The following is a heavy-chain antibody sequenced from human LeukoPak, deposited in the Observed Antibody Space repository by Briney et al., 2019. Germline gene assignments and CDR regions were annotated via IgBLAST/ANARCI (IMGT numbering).Heavy chain of an antibody. J-gene: IGHJ3*02. V-gene: IGHV4-34*01. CDR3: ARRLRWTGTTVDAFDI. D-gene: IGHD1-7*01. CDR1: GGSFSGYH. CDR2: INHSGST. Sequence: SETLSLTCAVYGGSFSGYHWSWIRQPPGKGLEWIGEINHSGSTNYNPSLKSRVTISVDTSKNQFSLKLSSVTAADTAVYYCARRLRWTGTTVDAFDIWGQGTMVTVSS.